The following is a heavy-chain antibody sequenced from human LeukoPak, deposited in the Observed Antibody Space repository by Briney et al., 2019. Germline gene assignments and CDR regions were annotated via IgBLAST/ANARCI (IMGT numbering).Heavy chain of an antibody. CDR1: GFTFSSYW. CDR2: IRQDGSEK. Sequence: GGSLRLSCAASGFTFSSYWMSWVRQAPGKGLEWVANIRQDGSEKYYVDSVKGRFTISRDNAKNSLYLQMNSLRAEDTALYYCAKLRDGYIFEAFDIWGQGTMVTVSS. CDR3: AKLRDGYIFEAFDI. D-gene: IGHD5-24*01. J-gene: IGHJ3*02. V-gene: IGHV3-7*03.